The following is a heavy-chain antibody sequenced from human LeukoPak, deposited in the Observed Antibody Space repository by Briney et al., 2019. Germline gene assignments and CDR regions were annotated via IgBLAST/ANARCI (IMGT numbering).Heavy chain of an antibody. D-gene: IGHD1-26*01. CDR2: INYSGRT. CDR1: DDSISNSRYF. J-gene: IGHJ4*02. CDR3: ARDIDDVGALLDF. Sequence: SETLSLTCTISDDSISNSRYFWAWIRPSPGKGLEWLASINYSGRTYYNPSLNSRLTISVDTAKRQFSLKLTSVTAADTALYYCARDIDDVGALLDFWGQGTLVTVSS. V-gene: IGHV4-39*07.